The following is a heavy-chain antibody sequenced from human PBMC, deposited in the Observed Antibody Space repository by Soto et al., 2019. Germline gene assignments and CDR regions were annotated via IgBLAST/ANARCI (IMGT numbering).Heavy chain of an antibody. CDR2: ISFDGSNQ. D-gene: IGHD5-18*01. Sequence: GGSLRLSCAASGFMFNAYGMHWVRQAPGNGLEWVAVISFDGSNQYYEESVKGRFTTSRDNSKNTLYLQMHSLRAEDTAVYFCVKDGGGVRYNYNIRGDSWGQGTQVTVSS. CDR1: GFMFNAYG. V-gene: IGHV3-30*18. CDR3: VKDGGGVRYNYNIRGDS. J-gene: IGHJ4*02.